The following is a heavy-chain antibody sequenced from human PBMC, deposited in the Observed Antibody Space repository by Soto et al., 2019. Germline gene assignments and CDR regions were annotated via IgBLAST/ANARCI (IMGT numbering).Heavy chain of an antibody. Sequence: GASVKVSCKASGYTFTGYYMHWVRQAPGQGLEWMGWINPNSGGTNYAQKFQGWVTMTRDTSISTAYMELSRLRSDDTAVYYCARDLGGGSGSYYYVMDVWGQGTTVTVSS. CDR3: ARDLGGGSGSYYYVMDV. CDR1: GYTFTGYY. V-gene: IGHV1-2*04. CDR2: INPNSGGT. D-gene: IGHD3-10*01. J-gene: IGHJ6*02.